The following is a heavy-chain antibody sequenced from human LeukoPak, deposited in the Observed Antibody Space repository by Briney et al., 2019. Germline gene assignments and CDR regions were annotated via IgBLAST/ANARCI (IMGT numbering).Heavy chain of an antibody. Sequence: PSETLSLTCTVSGGSISTYYWSWMRQPPGKRLEWIGHIYYDGITNYNPSLKSRVTISVDASKNQFSLKLSSVTAADTAVYYCARYRGLWFGESNRYYYHYIDVWGKGTTVTVSS. CDR3: ARYRGLWFGESNRYYYHYIDV. CDR2: IYYDGIT. CDR1: GGSISTYY. D-gene: IGHD3-10*01. J-gene: IGHJ6*03. V-gene: IGHV4-59*01.